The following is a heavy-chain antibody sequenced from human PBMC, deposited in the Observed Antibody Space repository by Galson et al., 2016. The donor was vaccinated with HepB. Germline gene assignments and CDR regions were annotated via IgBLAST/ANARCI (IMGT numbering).Heavy chain of an antibody. D-gene: IGHD3-22*01. J-gene: IGHJ3*02. CDR2: TNYDGTRA. CDR3: ARDPSASRGYNDALDM. Sequence: SLRLSCAASGFTFNTYYMHWVRQAPGKGLVWVSRTNYDGTRAFYADSVKGRFTISRDNAKNMLFLQMNSLRAEDTAVYYCARDPSASRGYNDALDMWGQGTMVTVSS. V-gene: IGHV3-74*01. CDR1: GFTFNTYY.